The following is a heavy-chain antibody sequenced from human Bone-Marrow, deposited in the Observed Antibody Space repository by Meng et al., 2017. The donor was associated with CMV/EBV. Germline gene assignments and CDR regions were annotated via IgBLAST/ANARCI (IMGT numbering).Heavy chain of an antibody. D-gene: IGHD2-2*01. CDR1: GYTFTSYG. V-gene: IGHV1-18*01. CDR2: ISAYNGNT. Sequence: ASVKVSCKASGYTFTSYGISWVRQAPGQGLEWMGWISAYNGNTNYAQKLQGRVTMTTDTSTSTAYMELSSLRSEDTAVYYCARIVVPAARVSYYYYGMDVWGQGTTVTVSS. CDR3: ARIVVPAARVSYYYYGMDV. J-gene: IGHJ6*02.